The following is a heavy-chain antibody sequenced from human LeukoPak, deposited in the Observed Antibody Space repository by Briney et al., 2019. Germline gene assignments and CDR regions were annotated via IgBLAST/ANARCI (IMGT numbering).Heavy chain of an antibody. CDR1: VYRFTSSS. D-gene: IGHD3-10*01. Sequence: GESLTISCKGSVYRFTSSSIGWVRQMPGKDLDWMGIIYPGHSDTRYSPSFQGQGIISASKFNSPAFLQRSSLKASDPGMYYWARPPGSGCLDFVHWGQGPRVSVST. J-gene: IGHJ4*02. V-gene: IGHV5-51*01. CDR3: ARPPGSGCLDFVH. CDR2: IYPGHSDT.